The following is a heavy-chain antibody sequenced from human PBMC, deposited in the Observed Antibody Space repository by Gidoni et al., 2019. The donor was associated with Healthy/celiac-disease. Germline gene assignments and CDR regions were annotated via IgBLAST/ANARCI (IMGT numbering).Heavy chain of an antibody. CDR2: IYYSGST. D-gene: IGHD3-10*01. CDR3: ASGDGGYFDY. J-gene: IGHJ4*02. V-gene: IGHV4-59*01. Sequence: QVQLQESGPGLVKPSETLSLTCTVSGCSISSYGMTWIRPPPGKGLEWIGYIYYSGSTNSNPSLKSRVTISVDTSKNQFSLKLSSVTAADTAVYYCASGDGGYFDYWGQGTLVTVSS. CDR1: GCSISSYG.